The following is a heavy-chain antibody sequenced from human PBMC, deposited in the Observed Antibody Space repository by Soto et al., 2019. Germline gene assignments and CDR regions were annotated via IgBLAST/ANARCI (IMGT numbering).Heavy chain of an antibody. V-gene: IGHV3-49*04. Sequence: GGALRVSCTGSGGTFGEYAMSWVRQAPGKGLEWVGFIRSKPYGGTTEYAASVKGRFTISRDDSKSIAYLQMNNLKTEDTAVYYCTRDLEWLELGRYSGKAPLVTVSS. CDR1: GGTFGEYA. CDR2: IRSKPYGGTT. J-gene: IGHJ4*02. D-gene: IGHD6-19*01. CDR3: TRDLEWLELGRY.